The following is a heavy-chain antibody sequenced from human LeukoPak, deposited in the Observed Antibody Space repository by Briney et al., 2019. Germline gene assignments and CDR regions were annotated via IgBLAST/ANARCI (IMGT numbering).Heavy chain of an antibody. Sequence: SQTLSFTCAISGDSVSSNSAAWNWIRQSPSRGLEWLGRTYYRSKWYNDYAVSVKSRITVNPDTSKNQFSLQLNSVTPEDTAVYYCARGWYSSSWYWFDPWGQGTLVTVSS. J-gene: IGHJ5*02. D-gene: IGHD6-13*01. CDR1: GDSVSSNSAA. CDR2: TYYRSKWYN. V-gene: IGHV6-1*01. CDR3: ARGWYSSSWYWFDP.